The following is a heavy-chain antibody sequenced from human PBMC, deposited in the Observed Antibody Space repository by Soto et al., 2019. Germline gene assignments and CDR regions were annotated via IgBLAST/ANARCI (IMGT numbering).Heavy chain of an antibody. J-gene: IGHJ4*02. CDR3: AKRDVPVSTSNAYFYDH. D-gene: IGHD2-21*02. CDR2: ISVSVGST. CDR1: GFPFAPST. V-gene: IGHV3-23*01. Sequence: EVQLLQSGGGLVQPGGSLTLSCGVSGFPFAPSTMSWVRQAPGKGLEWVSTISVSVGSTYSADSVQGRFTVSSDISDNTLFLRMTSLTADDTAVYFCAKRDVPVSTSNAYFYDHWGRGVLVTVSS.